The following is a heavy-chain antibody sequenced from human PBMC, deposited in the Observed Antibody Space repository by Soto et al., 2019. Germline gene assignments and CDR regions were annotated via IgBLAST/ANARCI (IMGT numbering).Heavy chain of an antibody. D-gene: IGHD2-8*01. V-gene: IGHV3-30-3*01. J-gene: IGHJ4*02. CDR1: GFTFSSYT. CDR3: ARALIPYCSRNSCRYFDY. CDR2: ITSDGNIR. Sequence: QVQLVESGGGVVQPGGSLGLSCAASGFTFSSYTMHWVRQAPGKGLEWVAVITSDGNIRLYADSVKGRFSISRDTSKDTLYLQMSSLRPENTAVYYCARALIPYCSRNSCRYFDYWGQGTLVTVSS.